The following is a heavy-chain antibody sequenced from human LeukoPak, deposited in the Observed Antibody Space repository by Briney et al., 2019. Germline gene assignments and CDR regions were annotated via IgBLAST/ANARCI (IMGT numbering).Heavy chain of an antibody. J-gene: IGHJ3*02. CDR2: ISYDGSNK. Sequence: GGSLRLSCAASGFTFSSYAMHWVRQAPGKGLEWVAVISYDGSNKYYADSVKGRFTISRDNSKNTLYLQMNSLRAEDTAVYYCARLADAFDIWGQGTVVTVSS. V-gene: IGHV3-30*04. CDR1: GFTFSSYA. CDR3: ARLADAFDI.